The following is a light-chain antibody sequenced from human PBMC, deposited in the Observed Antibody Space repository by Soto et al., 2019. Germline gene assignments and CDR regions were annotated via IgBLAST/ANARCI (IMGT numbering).Light chain of an antibody. V-gene: IGLV2-8*01. J-gene: IGLJ2*01. CDR3: SSYAGSNNLL. Sequence: QSVLTQPPSASGSPGQSVTISCTGTSSDVVGYNYVSWYQQHPGKAPKLMIYEVSKLPSGVPDRFSGSKSGNTASLTVSGLQAEDEAEYYCSSYAGSNNLLFGGGTKLTVL. CDR2: EVS. CDR1: SSDVVGYNY.